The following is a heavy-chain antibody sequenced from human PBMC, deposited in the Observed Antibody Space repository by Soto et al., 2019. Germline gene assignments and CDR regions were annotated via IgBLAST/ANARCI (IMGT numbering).Heavy chain of an antibody. CDR3: ARFDTNGQHVYYFDQ. CDR2: IDPSDSYT. D-gene: IGHD2-8*01. Sequence: GESLKIYCNGPGCSFNTYWISWVRQMPGKGLEWMGRIDPSDSYTNYNPSIQGHVTISVDTSISTAYLQWSSLEASDTAMYYCARFDTNGQHVYYFDQWGQATPVPVSP. J-gene: IGHJ4*02. CDR1: GCSFNTYW. V-gene: IGHV5-10-1*01.